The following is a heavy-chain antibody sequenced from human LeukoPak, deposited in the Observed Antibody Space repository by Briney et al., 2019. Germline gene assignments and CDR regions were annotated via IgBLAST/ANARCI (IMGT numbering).Heavy chain of an antibody. Sequence: SETLSLTCAVSSGSISSSNWWSWVRQPPGKGLEWIGEIYHSGSTNYNPSLKSRVTISVDKSKNQFPLKLSSVTAADTAVYYCARDFNYYDSSGYFDYWGQGTLVTVSS. D-gene: IGHD3-22*01. CDR3: ARDFNYYDSSGYFDY. CDR2: IYHSGST. V-gene: IGHV4-4*02. J-gene: IGHJ4*02. CDR1: SGSISSSNW.